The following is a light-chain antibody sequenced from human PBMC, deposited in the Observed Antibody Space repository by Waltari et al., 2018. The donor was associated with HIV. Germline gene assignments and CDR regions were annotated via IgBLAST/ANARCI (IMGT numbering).Light chain of an antibody. Sequence: QSVLAQPPSASGTPGQTVSISCSGSSTNIGRNYVNWYQQLPRTAPKLLIDSNDQRPSGVPDRFSGSKSGTSASLAISGLQSEDEADYYCASWDDSLNNYVFGTGTTVTVL. CDR1: STNIGRNY. CDR2: SND. J-gene: IGLJ1*01. CDR3: ASWDDSLNNYV. V-gene: IGLV1-44*01.